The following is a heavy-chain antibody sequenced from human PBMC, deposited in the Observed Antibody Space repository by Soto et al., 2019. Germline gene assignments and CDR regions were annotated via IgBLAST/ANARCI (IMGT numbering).Heavy chain of an antibody. CDR3: ARFVGVTIVGVVITWFDP. Sequence: VYGGSFSGYYWSWIRQPPGKGLEWIGEINHSGSTNYNPSLKSRVTISVDTSKNQFSLKLSSVTAADTAVYYCARFVGVTIVGVVITWFDPWGQGTLVTVSS. CDR2: INHSGST. D-gene: IGHD3-3*01. CDR1: GGSFSGYY. V-gene: IGHV4-34*01. J-gene: IGHJ5*02.